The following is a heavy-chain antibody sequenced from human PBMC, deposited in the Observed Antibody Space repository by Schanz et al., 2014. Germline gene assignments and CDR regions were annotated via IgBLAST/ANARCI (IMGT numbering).Heavy chain of an antibody. D-gene: IGHD6-13*01. J-gene: IGHJ4*02. CDR2: INAGTGNT. CDR1: GYSFTPFP. V-gene: IGHV1-3*01. Sequence: QVQLVQSWAEVKGPGASVKVSCKASGYSFTPFPIHWVRQAPGQRLEWMGWINAGTGNTEYSQKFQGRVTITRDTLTSTAYMEVSSLGSEDTAVYYCARSGSSNWYFFDYWGQGTLVTVSS. CDR3: ARSGSSNWYFFDY.